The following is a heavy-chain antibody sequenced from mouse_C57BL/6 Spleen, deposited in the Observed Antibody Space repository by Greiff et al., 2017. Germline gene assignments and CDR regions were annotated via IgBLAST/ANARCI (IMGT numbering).Heavy chain of an antibody. V-gene: IGHV7-3*01. CDR2: IRNKANGYTT. D-gene: IGHD1-1*01. Sequence: EVQRVESGGGLVQPGGSLSLSCAASGFTFTDYYMSWVRQPPGKVLEWLGFIRNKANGYTTEYSASVKGRFTISRDNSQSILYLQMNALRAEDSATYYGARSYYYGSSYWYFYVWGTGTTVTAAS. J-gene: IGHJ1*03. CDR3: ARSYYYGSSYWYFYV. CDR1: GFTFTDYY.